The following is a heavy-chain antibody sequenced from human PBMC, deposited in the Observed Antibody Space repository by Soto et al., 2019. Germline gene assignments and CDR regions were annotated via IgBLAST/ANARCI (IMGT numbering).Heavy chain of an antibody. Sequence: EVQLVESGGGLVQPGGSLRLSWPASGFTFSTYWMHWVRQAPGKGPVWVSRINTDGSTTNYADSVKGRFTISRDNAKNTLYLQTNSLGAEDTAVYYCARDLGGYASHWGQGTLVTVSS. CDR1: GFTFSTYW. D-gene: IGHD3-16*01. J-gene: IGHJ4*02. CDR3: ARDLGGYASH. CDR2: INTDGSTT. V-gene: IGHV3-74*01.